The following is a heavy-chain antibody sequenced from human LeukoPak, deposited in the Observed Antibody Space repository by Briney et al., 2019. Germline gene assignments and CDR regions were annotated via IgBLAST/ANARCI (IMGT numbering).Heavy chain of an antibody. CDR2: IIPFLGTT. J-gene: IGHJ3*02. V-gene: IGHV1-69*11. D-gene: IGHD1-7*01. CDR3: ATSALTGTTGAFDI. CDR1: GGVFTTYA. Sequence: ASVKVSCKASGGVFTTYAISWVRQAPGQGLEWMGSIIPFLGTTNYAQKFQGRVTITADEPTRTAYMELTYVRSDDTAVYYCATSALTGTTGAFDIWGQGTMVTVSS.